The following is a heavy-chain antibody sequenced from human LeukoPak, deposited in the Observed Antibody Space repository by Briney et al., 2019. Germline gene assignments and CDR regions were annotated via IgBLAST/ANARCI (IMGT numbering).Heavy chain of an antibody. CDR3: ARLWGYGSGSHHGP. J-gene: IGHJ5*02. CDR2: INHSGST. CDR1: GGSFSGYY. D-gene: IGHD3-10*01. V-gene: IGHV4-34*01. Sequence: SETLSLTCAVYGGSFSGYYWSWIPQPPGKGPEWIGEINHSGSTNYNPSLKSRVTISVDTSKNQFSLKLSSVTAADTAVYYCARLWGYGSGSHHGPCGQGTLVTVSS.